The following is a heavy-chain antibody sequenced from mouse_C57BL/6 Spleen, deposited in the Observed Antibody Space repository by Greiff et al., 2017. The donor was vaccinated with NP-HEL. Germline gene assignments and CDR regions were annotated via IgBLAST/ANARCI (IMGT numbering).Heavy chain of an antibody. CDR3: ARSANWDCFAY. D-gene: IGHD4-1*01. Sequence: QVQLQQSGAELVKPGASVKLSCKASGYTFTSYWMHWVKQRPGQGLEWIGMIHPNSGSTNYNEKFKSKATLTVDKSSSTAYMQLSSLTSEDSAVYYCARSANWDCFAYLGQGTLVTVSA. V-gene: IGHV1-64*01. CDR2: IHPNSGST. J-gene: IGHJ3*01. CDR1: GYTFTSYW.